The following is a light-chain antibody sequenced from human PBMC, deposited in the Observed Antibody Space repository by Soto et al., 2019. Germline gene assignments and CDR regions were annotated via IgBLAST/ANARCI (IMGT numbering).Light chain of an antibody. CDR1: SGSVSTSYY. Sequence: QAVVTQEPSFSVSPGGTVTLTGGLSSGSVSTSYYPSWYQQTPGQATRTLMYSTNTRSSGVPDRFSGSILRNKAALTITGAKADDESDYYCVLYMGGGISVFGGGTQLTVL. J-gene: IGLJ7*01. CDR2: STN. CDR3: VLYMGGGISV. V-gene: IGLV8-61*01.